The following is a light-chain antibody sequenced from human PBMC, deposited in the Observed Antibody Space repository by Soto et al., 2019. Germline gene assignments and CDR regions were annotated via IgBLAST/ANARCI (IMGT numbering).Light chain of an antibody. J-gene: IGLJ1*01. CDR3: SSYTPSSTYV. CDR1: SSYVGSYNR. V-gene: IGLV2-18*02. Sequence: QSSLTPPPSVSGSPGQSLPLSCTGTSSYVGSYNRVSWYQQPPGTPPKLMIYDGSNRPSGVPHRFSGSKSGNAAPLTITGLRVEDEADYHCSSYTPSSTYVFGTGTKATVL. CDR2: DGS.